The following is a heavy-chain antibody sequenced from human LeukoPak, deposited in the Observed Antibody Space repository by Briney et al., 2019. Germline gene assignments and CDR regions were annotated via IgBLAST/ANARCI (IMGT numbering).Heavy chain of an antibody. V-gene: IGHV3-30*03. CDR3: ASTLTMVRGVIMTFDY. J-gene: IGHJ4*02. D-gene: IGHD3-10*01. Sequence: GGSLRLSCAASGLTFSTYVMHWVRQAPGKGLEWVALISSDGNNKYYADSVKGRFAISRDNSKNTLYLQMNSLRAEDTAVYYCASTLTMVRGVIMTFDYWGQGTLVTVSS. CDR2: ISSDGNNK. CDR1: GLTFSTYV.